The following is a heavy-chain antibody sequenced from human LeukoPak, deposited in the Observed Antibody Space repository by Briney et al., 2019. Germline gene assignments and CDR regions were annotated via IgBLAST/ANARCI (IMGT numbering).Heavy chain of an antibody. Sequence: GGSLRLSCAASGFTFSDSYMSWIRQVPGKGLEWVAFIRYDGSNKYYADSVKGRFTISRDNSKNTLYLQMNSLRAEDTAVYYCAKDMGSSLDYWGQGTLVTVSS. J-gene: IGHJ4*02. D-gene: IGHD6-6*01. CDR1: GFTFSDSY. CDR2: IRYDGSNK. CDR3: AKDMGSSLDY. V-gene: IGHV3-30*02.